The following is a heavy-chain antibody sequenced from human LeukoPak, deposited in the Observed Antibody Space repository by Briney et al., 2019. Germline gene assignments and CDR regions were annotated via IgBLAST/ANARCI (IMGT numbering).Heavy chain of an antibody. CDR2: INPNSGGT. D-gene: IGHD3-10*01. J-gene: IGHJ4*02. CDR3: ARDLGGSGSYDY. Sequence: ASVKVSCKASGYTFTGYYMHWVRQAPGQGLEWMGWINPNSGGTNYAQKFQGRVTMTRDTSISTAYMELSRLRSDDTAVYYRARDLGGSGSYDYWGQGTLVTVSS. V-gene: IGHV1-2*02. CDR1: GYTFTGYY.